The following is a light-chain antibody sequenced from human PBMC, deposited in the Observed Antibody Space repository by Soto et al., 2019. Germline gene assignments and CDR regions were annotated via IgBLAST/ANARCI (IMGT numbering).Light chain of an antibody. CDR3: QQLNSYPRVT. CDR2: AAS. J-gene: IGKJ3*01. CDR1: QGISSY. V-gene: IGKV1-9*01. Sequence: DIPLTQSPSFLSASVGDGVTITCRASQGISSYLAWYQQKPGKAPKLLIYAASTLQSGVPSRFSGSGSGTEFTLTISSLQPEDFATYYCQQLNSYPRVTFGPGTKVDIK.